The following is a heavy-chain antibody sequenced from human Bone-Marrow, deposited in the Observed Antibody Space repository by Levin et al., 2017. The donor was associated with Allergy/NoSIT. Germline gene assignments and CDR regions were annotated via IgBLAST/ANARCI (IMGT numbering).Heavy chain of an antibody. Sequence: PGESLKISCAASGFTFSDYYMSWIRQAPGKGLEWVSYISSSSSYTNYADSVKGRFTISRDNAKNSLYLQMNSLRAEDTAVYYCARASRMATIVNDYWGQGTLVTVSS. CDR2: ISSSSSYT. CDR3: ARASRMATIVNDY. J-gene: IGHJ4*02. V-gene: IGHV3-11*05. CDR1: GFTFSDYY. D-gene: IGHD5-24*01.